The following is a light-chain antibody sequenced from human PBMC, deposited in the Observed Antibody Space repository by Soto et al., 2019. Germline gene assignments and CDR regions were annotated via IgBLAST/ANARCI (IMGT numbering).Light chain of an antibody. Sequence: DIVMTQSPLSLPVTPGEPASISCRSSQSLLHSNGYNYLDWYLQKPGQSPQLLIYLGSNRASEVSDRLSGSGSGTDSTRKISRVEAEDVGVYYCMQALQTPITFGQGKRLEIK. CDR2: LGS. J-gene: IGKJ5*01. CDR3: MQALQTPIT. CDR1: QSLLHSNGYNY. V-gene: IGKV2-28*01.